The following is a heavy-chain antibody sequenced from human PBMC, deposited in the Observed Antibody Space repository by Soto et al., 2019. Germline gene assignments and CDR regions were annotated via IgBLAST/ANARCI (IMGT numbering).Heavy chain of an antibody. V-gene: IGHV1-18*04. Sequence: VASVKVSCKASGYTFTSYGISWVRQAPGQGLEWMGWISAYNGNTNYAQKLQGRVTMTTDTSTSTAYMELRSLRSDDTAVYYCARVVVVAGTRNNWFDPWGQGTLVTVSS. CDR2: ISAYNGNT. CDR1: GYTFTSYG. CDR3: ARVVVVAGTRNNWFDP. D-gene: IGHD2-15*01. J-gene: IGHJ5*02.